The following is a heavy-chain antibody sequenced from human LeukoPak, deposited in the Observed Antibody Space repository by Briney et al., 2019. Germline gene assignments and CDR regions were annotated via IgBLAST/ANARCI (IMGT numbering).Heavy chain of an antibody. J-gene: IGHJ4*02. V-gene: IGHV1-69*04. CDR2: IIPILGIA. CDR3: ARSSSGWFSLDY. D-gene: IGHD6-19*01. Sequence: SVKVSCKASGYTFTSYDINWVRQATGQGLEWMGRIIPILGIANYAQKFQGRVTITADKSTSTAYMELSSLRSEDTAVYYCARSSSGWFSLDYWGQGTLVTVSS. CDR1: GYTFTSYD.